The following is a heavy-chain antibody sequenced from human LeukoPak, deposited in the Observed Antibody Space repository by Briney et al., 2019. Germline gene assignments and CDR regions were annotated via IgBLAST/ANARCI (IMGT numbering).Heavy chain of an antibody. CDR2: ISSSSSYI. V-gene: IGHV3-21*01. CDR1: GFTFSSYY. J-gene: IGHJ6*02. D-gene: IGHD4-17*01. CDR3: ARGEYDDYYLGYYYYYGMDV. Sequence: GGSLRLSCAASGFTFSSYYMNWVRQAPGKGLEWVSSISSSSSYIYYADSLKGRFTISRDNAKNSLYLQVNSLRAEDTAVYYCARGEYDDYYLGYYYYYGMDVWGQGTTVTVSS.